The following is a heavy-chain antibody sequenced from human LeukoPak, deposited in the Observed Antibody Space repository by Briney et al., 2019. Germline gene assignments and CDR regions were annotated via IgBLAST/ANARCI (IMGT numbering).Heavy chain of an antibody. CDR2: FDPEDGET. V-gene: IGHV1-24*01. CDR1: GHTLTELS. CDR3: ATSYCSSTSCYMEATFDY. D-gene: IGHD2-2*01. J-gene: IGHJ4*02. Sequence: ASVKVSCKVSGHTLTELSMHWVRQAPGKGLEWMGGFDPEDGETIYAQKFQGRVTMTEDTSTDTAYMELSSLRSEDTAVYYCATSYCSSTSCYMEATFDYWGQGTLVTVSS.